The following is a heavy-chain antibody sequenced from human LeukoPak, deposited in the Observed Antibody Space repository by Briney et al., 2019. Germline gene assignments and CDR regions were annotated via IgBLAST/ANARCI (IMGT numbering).Heavy chain of an antibody. CDR1: GYTFTNFW. CDR2: IDPRDSYT. D-gene: IGHD2-2*01. CDR3: TRTSDHDY. Sequence: GESLKISCQGSGYTFTNFWINWVRQMPGKGLEWVGKIDPRDSYTKHSPSFEGHVSISADKSIDTVYLQWRSLESSDTAIYYCTRTSDHDYWGPGTLVVVSS. J-gene: IGHJ4*02. V-gene: IGHV5-10-1*01.